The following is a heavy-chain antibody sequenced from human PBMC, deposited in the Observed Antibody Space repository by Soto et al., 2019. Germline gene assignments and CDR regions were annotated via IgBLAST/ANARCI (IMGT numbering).Heavy chain of an antibody. CDR1: GFTLSKFV. V-gene: IGHV3-30*01. CDR3: ARGNLDV. D-gene: IGHD1-1*01. CDR2: TSNDGINT. Sequence: QVQLVESGGGVVQPGRSLRLSCAASGFTLSKFVMHWVRQAPGKGLDWLAVTSNDGINTYYAASVKGRFTISRDNSMNMVYLQMNSLRDEDTALYYCARGNLDVWGQWTTVFVSS. J-gene: IGHJ6*02.